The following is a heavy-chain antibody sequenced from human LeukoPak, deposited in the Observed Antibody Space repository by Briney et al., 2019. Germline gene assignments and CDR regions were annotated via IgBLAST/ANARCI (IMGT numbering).Heavy chain of an antibody. CDR3: ARQDYGDYGGPPYGMDV. V-gene: IGHV1-24*01. CDR2: FDPEDGET. Sequence: GASVKVSCKVSGYTLTELSMHWVRQAPGKGLEWMGGFDPEDGETIYAQKFQGRVTMTEDTSTDTAYMELSSLRSEDTAVYYCARQDYGDYGGPPYGMDVWGQGATVTVSS. J-gene: IGHJ6*02. CDR1: GYTLTELS. D-gene: IGHD4-17*01.